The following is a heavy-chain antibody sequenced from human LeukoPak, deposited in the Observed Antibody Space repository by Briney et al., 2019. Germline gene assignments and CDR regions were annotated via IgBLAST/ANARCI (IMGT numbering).Heavy chain of an antibody. D-gene: IGHD2-2*01. CDR1: GGSFSGYY. CDR3: ASRYCSSTSCYRPSPFDY. J-gene: IGHJ4*02. CDR2: INHSGSA. Sequence: SETLSLTCAVYGGSFSGYYWSWIRQPPGKGLEWIGEINHSGSANYNPSLKSRVTISVDTSKNHFSPKLSSVTAADTAVYYCASRYCSSTSCYRPSPFDYWGLGTLVTVSS. V-gene: IGHV4-34*01.